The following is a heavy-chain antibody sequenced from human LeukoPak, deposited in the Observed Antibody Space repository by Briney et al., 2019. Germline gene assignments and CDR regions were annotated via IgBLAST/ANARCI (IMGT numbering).Heavy chain of an antibody. CDR1: GFTFSSSA. J-gene: IGHJ4*02. Sequence: GGSLRLSCAASGFTFSSSAMSWVRQAPGKGLEWVSAISSSGGGNTYYADSVKGRFTISRDNSKSTLFLQMNSLRAEDTAVYFCAKDRKSIAYWGQGTLVTVSS. CDR2: ISSSGGGNT. D-gene: IGHD1-14*01. V-gene: IGHV3-23*01. CDR3: AKDRKSIAY.